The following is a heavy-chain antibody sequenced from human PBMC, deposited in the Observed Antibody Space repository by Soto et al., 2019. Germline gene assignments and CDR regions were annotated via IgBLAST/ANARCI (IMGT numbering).Heavy chain of an antibody. CDR3: ARNGDSSDYRGWFDP. J-gene: IGHJ5*02. CDR2: IYSGGTT. CDR1: GFTVSSNY. D-gene: IGHD3-22*01. Sequence: EVQLVESGGGLVQPGGSLRLSCAASGFTVSSNYMSWVRQAPGKGLEWVSVIYSGGTTYYADSVKGRFTISRDNSKKTLYLKMNSLRAEDTAVYYCARNGDSSDYRGWFDPWGQGTLVTVSS. V-gene: IGHV3-66*01.